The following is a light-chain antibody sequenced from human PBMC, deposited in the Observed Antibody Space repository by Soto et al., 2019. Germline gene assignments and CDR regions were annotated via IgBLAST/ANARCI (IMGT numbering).Light chain of an antibody. CDR3: SLYTSENTYV. CDR2: EAS. Sequence: SVLTQPPSVSGSTGHSVTISCPGTSTDFVTYNRVSWYQQPPGTAPKLIVYEASNRPSGVPDRFPGSKSGNTASLTISGLQAADEADYYCSLYTSENTYVFGNGTKVTAL. J-gene: IGLJ1*01. V-gene: IGLV2-18*01. CDR1: STDFVTYNR.